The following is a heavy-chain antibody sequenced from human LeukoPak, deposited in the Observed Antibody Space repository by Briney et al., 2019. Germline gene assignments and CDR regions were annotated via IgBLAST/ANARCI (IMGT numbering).Heavy chain of an antibody. Sequence: ASVKVSCKASGYTFTGYFIHWVRQAPAQGLEWMGGINTNSGDTYYAQKFQGRGTMTRDTSISTAYMELSRLTSDDTAVYYCAKEGGIYGYYFFLDYWGQGTLATVSS. D-gene: IGHD3-22*01. CDR2: INTNSGDT. CDR1: GYTFTGYF. J-gene: IGHJ4*02. V-gene: IGHV1-2*02. CDR3: AKEGGIYGYYFFLDY.